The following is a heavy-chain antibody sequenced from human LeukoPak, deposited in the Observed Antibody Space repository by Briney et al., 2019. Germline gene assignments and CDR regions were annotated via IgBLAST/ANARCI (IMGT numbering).Heavy chain of an antibody. J-gene: IGHJ5*02. D-gene: IGHD1-26*01. V-gene: IGHV3-74*01. Sequence: GGSLRLSCAASGFTFGSYWMHWVRQAPGKGLVWVSHIDRDGRSTNYAGSVKGRFTISRDNARNTLFLQMNSLRVEDTAVYYCARDRGSTNWFDPWGQGILVTVSS. CDR2: IDRDGRST. CDR1: GFTFGSYW. CDR3: ARDRGSTNWFDP.